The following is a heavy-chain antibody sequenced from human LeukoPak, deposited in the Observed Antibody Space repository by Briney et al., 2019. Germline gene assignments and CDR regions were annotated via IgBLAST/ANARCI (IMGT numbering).Heavy chain of an antibody. J-gene: IGHJ4*02. D-gene: IGHD5-12*01. CDR3: ARGRWVAPRQGYYLDY. V-gene: IGHV1-3*01. CDR1: GYTFTGYA. Sequence: GASVKVSCKASGYTFTGYAMQWVRQAPRQSLEWMGWINAGNGDTKYSQMFQGRVTITRGTSASTAYMELSSLRSEDTAVYYCARGRWVAPRQGYYLDYWGQGTLVTVSS. CDR2: INAGNGDT.